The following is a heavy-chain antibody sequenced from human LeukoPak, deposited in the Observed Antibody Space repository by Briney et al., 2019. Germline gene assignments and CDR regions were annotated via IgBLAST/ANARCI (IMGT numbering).Heavy chain of an antibody. J-gene: IGHJ4*02. CDR2: IISSGSYI. Sequence: PGGSLRLSCAASGFTFSSYTMNWVRQAPGKGLEWVSSIISSGSYIYYADSVKGRFTISRDNAKNSLYLQMNSLRAEDTAVYYCARDFGGYCSSSNCYPGWLDYWGQGTLVTVSS. D-gene: IGHD2-2*01. CDR3: ARDFGGYCSSSNCYPGWLDY. CDR1: GFTFSSYT. V-gene: IGHV3-21*03.